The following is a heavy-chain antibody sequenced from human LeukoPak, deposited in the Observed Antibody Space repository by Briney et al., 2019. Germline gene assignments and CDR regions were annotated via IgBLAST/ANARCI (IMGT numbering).Heavy chain of an antibody. V-gene: IGHV4-34*01. D-gene: IGHD2-21*01. CDR2: INHSGST. CDR3: ARAIRVAIFDY. J-gene: IGHJ4*02. CDR1: GGSFSGYY. Sequence: PSETLSLTCAVYGGSFSGYYWSWIRQPPGKGLEWIGEINHSGSTNYNPSLKSRVTISVDTSKNQFSLKLSSVTAADTAVYYCARAIRVAIFDYWGQGTLVTVSS.